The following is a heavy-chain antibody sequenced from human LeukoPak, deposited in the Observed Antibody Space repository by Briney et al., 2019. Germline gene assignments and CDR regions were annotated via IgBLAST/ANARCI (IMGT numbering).Heavy chain of an antibody. CDR3: VRGGYSYGNRFDY. V-gene: IGHV3-74*01. D-gene: IGHD5-18*01. Sequence: GGSLRLSCAASGFTFSSYWMHWVRQAPGKGLVWVSRINSDGDSMRYTASVKGRFAISRDNVNNTLHLQMNSLRGEDTAVYYCVRGGYSYGNRFDYWGQGTLVTVSS. CDR2: INSDGDSM. CDR1: GFTFSSYW. J-gene: IGHJ4*02.